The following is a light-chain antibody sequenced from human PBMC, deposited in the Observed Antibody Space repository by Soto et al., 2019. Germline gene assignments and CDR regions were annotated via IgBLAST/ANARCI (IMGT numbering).Light chain of an antibody. Sequence: QSALTQPRSVSGSPGQSVTISCTGTSSDVGGYNYVSWYQQHPGKAPKHMIYDVSKRPSGVPDRFSGSKSGNTASLTISGLQAEDEADYYCCSYAGSYTGVDVFGTGTKLTVL. V-gene: IGLV2-11*01. CDR1: SSDVGGYNY. J-gene: IGLJ1*01. CDR3: CSYAGSYTGVDV. CDR2: DVS.